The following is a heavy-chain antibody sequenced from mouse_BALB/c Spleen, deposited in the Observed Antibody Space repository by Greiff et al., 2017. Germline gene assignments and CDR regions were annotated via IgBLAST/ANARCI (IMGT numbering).Heavy chain of an antibody. D-gene: IGHD2-14*01. V-gene: IGHV1-4*01. J-gene: IGHJ2*01. CDR2: INPSSGYT. Sequence: QVQLQQSGAELARPGASVKMSCKASGYTFTSYSMHWVKQRPGQGLEWIGYINPSSGYTNYNQKFKDKATLTADKSSSTAYMQLSSLTSEDSAVYYCARGGKRNDVDYWGQGTTLTVSA. CDR3: ARGGKRNDVDY. CDR1: GYTFTSYS.